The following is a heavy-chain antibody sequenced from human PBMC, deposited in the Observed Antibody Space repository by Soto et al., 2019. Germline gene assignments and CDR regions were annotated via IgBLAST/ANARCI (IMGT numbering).Heavy chain of an antibody. V-gene: IGHV1-18*01. CDR3: ARAVLWFGELLSYGMDV. CDR1: GYTFSRYG. CDR2: VSGYNGNT. D-gene: IGHD3-10*01. Sequence: ASVKVSCKASGYTFSRYGISWVRQAPGQGLEWMGWVSGYNGNTNYAQKLQGRVTMTRDTSTSTVYMELSSLRSEDTAVYYCARAVLWFGELLSYGMDVWGQGTTVTVSS. J-gene: IGHJ6*02.